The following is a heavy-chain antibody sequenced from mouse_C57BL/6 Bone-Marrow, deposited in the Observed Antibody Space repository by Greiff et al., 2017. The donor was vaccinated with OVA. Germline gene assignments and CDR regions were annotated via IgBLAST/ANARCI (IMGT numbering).Heavy chain of an antibody. CDR3: TRSDGYFFYWYFDV. CDR1: GYTFTDYE. D-gene: IGHD2-3*01. Sequence: QVHVQQSGAELVRPGASVTLSCKASGYTFTDYEMHWVKQTPVHGLEWIGAIDPETGGTAYNQKFKGKATLTADKSSSTAYMELRSLTSEDSAVYYCTRSDGYFFYWYFDVWGTGTTVTVSS. J-gene: IGHJ1*03. V-gene: IGHV1-15*01. CDR2: IDPETGGT.